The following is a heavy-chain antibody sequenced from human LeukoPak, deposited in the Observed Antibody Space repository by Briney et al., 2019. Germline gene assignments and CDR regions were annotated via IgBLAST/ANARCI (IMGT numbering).Heavy chain of an antibody. Sequence: PGGSLRLSCASSGFTFNTYAMNWVRQAPGKGLEWVSYINSGNTFRYYADSVRGRCTISRDNTKGSLFLQMNNMRADDTALYFCARGAGFSTYLKFDAFDVWGQGTMVAVSS. CDR2: INSGNTFR. CDR3: ARGAGFSTYLKFDAFDV. CDR1: GFTFNTYA. V-gene: IGHV3-21*01. J-gene: IGHJ3*01. D-gene: IGHD5-24*01.